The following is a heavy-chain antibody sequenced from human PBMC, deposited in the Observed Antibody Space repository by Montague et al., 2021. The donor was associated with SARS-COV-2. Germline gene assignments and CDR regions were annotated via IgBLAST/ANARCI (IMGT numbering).Heavy chain of an antibody. Sequence: CPISGDSVSSNSAAWNWIRQSPSRGLEWLGRTYHRSKWYNDYAVSVKSRITINPDTSKNQFSLQLNSVTPEDTAVYYCASGRMVPYSSSWTTLYYYYGMDVWGQGTTVTVSS. CDR2: TYHRSKWYN. CDR1: GDSVSSNSAA. V-gene: IGHV6-1*01. J-gene: IGHJ6*02. D-gene: IGHD6-13*01. CDR3: ASGRMVPYSSSWTTLYYYYGMDV.